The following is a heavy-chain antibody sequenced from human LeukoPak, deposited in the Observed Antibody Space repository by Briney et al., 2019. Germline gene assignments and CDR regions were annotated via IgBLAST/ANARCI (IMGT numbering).Heavy chain of an antibody. Sequence: AGGSLRLSCAASGFTFSSSWMTWVRQAPGKGLEWVAHIKEDGNEEYYVDSVKGRFTISRDNAKNSLYLQMNSLRAEDTAVFYCARWNNDWEFDYWGQGTLVSVSS. CDR3: ARWNNDWEFDY. J-gene: IGHJ4*02. V-gene: IGHV3-7*05. D-gene: IGHD1/OR15-1a*01. CDR2: IKEDGNEE. CDR1: GFTFSSSW.